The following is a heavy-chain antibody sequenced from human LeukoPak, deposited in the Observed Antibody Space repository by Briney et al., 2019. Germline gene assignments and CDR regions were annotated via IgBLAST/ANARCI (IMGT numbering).Heavy chain of an antibody. CDR1: GYTFTSYD. Sequence: ASVKVSCKASGYTFTSYDINWVRHATGQGLEWMGWMNPNSGNTGYAQKFQGRVTMTRNTSISTAYMELSSLRSEDTAVYYCARAFRVRGRPSDFDYWGQGTLVTVSS. J-gene: IGHJ4*02. CDR3: ARAFRVRGRPSDFDY. CDR2: MNPNSGNT. D-gene: IGHD3-16*01. V-gene: IGHV1-8*01.